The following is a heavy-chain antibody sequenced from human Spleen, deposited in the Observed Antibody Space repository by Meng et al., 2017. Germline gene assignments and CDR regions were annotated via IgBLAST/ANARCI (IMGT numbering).Heavy chain of an antibody. CDR2: LSNSGADT. J-gene: IGHJ4*02. V-gene: IGHV3-23*01. D-gene: IGHD6-6*01. CDR3: AKGSIAARQYFDY. Sequence: EVQLLESGGGLVQPGGSLRLSCAASGFTFSSYAMGWVRQAPGKGLEWVSILSNSGADTYYADSEKGRFTISRDNSKNTLYLQMNSLRAEDTAIYYCAKGSIAARQYFDYWGQGSLVTVSS. CDR1: GFTFSSYA.